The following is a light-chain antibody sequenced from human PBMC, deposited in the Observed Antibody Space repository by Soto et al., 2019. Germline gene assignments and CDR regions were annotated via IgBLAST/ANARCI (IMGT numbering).Light chain of an antibody. CDR3: QQYNRYRG. Sequence: DIQLTQSPSTLSASVGERATITCRASQRIDKWLAWPQQKPGQAPKLLIYKGSIVETGVLSRFRGTGSGTEFTLTISSLQPDDFATYYCQQYNRYRGFGQGTKVDIK. V-gene: IGKV1-5*03. CDR2: KGS. J-gene: IGKJ1*01. CDR1: QRIDKW.